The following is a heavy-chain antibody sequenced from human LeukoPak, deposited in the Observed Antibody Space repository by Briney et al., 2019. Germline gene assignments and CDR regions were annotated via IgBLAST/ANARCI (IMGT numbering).Heavy chain of an antibody. CDR1: GSTFSSHG. Sequence: GGSLRLSCAASGSTFSSHGMHWVRQAPGKGLEWVAFIRYDGTNKYYADSMKGRFNISRDNFKNTLYLQMNSLRAEDTAVYYCAKDNYYGDYEVTSIFGVDWGQGTLVTVSS. J-gene: IGHJ4*02. V-gene: IGHV3-30*02. D-gene: IGHD4-17*01. CDR2: IRYDGTNK. CDR3: AKDNYYGDYEVTSIFGVD.